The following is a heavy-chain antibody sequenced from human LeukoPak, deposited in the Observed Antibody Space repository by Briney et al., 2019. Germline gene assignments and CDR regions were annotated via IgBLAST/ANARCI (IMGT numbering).Heavy chain of an antibody. Sequence: GGSLRLSCAASGFTFSSYDLSWVRQAPGKGLECVSAIRRGVGSTYYADSVKGRFTISRDNSKNTLYLQMNNLRADDTAVYYCARDRYTTGWYSDYWGQGTLVTVSS. D-gene: IGHD6-19*01. J-gene: IGHJ4*02. CDR3: ARDRYTTGWYSDY. CDR2: IRRGVGST. V-gene: IGHV3-23*01. CDR1: GFTFSSYD.